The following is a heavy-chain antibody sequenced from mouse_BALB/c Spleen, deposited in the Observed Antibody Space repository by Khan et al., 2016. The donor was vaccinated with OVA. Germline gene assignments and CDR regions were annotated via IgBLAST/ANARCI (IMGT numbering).Heavy chain of an antibody. CDR3: VKQNYGTLYAMDY. D-gene: IGHD2-1*01. CDR2: IWGDGST. CDR1: GLSLNSYG. Sequence: QVQLKQSGPGLVAPSQSLSITCTVSGLSLNSYGVNWVRQPPGKGLEWLGVIWGDGSTNYHSARISRLSIRKDNSKSQVLLKMNSQQTDDTAKYYCVKQNYGTLYAMDYWGQGTAGTVSS. J-gene: IGHJ4*01. V-gene: IGHV2-3*01.